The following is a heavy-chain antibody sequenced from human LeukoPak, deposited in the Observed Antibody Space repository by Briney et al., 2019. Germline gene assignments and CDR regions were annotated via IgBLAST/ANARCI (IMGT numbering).Heavy chain of an antibody. D-gene: IGHD2-21*02. CDR2: IKSETDGGTT. CDR3: AKGGDHY. V-gene: IGHV3-15*01. J-gene: IGHJ4*02. Sequence: GGSLRLSCAASALTFSDAWMSWVRQAPGKGLEWVGRIKSETDGGTTYYATPVKGRFTISRDDSKNTLYLQMNSLRAEDTAVYYCAKGGDHYWGQGTLVTVSS. CDR1: ALTFSDAW.